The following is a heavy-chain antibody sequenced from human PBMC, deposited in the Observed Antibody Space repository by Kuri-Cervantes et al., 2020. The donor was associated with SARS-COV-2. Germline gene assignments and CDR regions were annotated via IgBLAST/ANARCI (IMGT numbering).Heavy chain of an antibody. J-gene: IGHJ4*02. CDR2: ISYDGSNK. Sequence: GESLKISCAASGFTFSSYGMHWVRQAPGKGLEWVAVISYDGSNKYYADSVRGRFTISRDNSKNTLYLQMNSLRADDTAVYYCAKNRRTVAAPFDYWGQGTLVTVSS. CDR1: GFTFSSYG. D-gene: IGHD4-23*01. CDR3: AKNRRTVAAPFDY. V-gene: IGHV3-30*18.